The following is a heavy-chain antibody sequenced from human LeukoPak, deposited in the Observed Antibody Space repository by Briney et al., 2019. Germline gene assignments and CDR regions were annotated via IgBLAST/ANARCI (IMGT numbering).Heavy chain of an antibody. D-gene: IGHD3-22*01. CDR2: IYYGGST. V-gene: IGHV4-59*08. Sequence: NPSETLSLTCTVPGGSISSYYWSWIRQPPGKGLEWIGYIYYGGSTNYNPSLKSRVTISVDTSKNQFSLKLSSVTAADTAVYYCARGVSFSSSGYYFQHWGQGTLVTVSS. J-gene: IGHJ1*01. CDR1: GGSISSYY. CDR3: ARGVSFSSSGYYFQH.